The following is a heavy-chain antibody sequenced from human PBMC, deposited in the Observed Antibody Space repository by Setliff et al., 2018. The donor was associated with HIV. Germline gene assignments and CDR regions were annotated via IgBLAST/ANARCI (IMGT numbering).Heavy chain of an antibody. V-gene: IGHV3-23*01. CDR2: ITDDGLST. J-gene: IGHJ5*02. Sequence: GGSLRLSCAASGFAFGGFAMSWIRQAPGKALEWVSSITDDGLSTFYAGSMRGRFTVSRDNSRNTLFLQMNSLGGEDTAFYYCALGGLSSGWGVSWGQGTLVTVSS. CDR3: ALGGLSSGWGVS. CDR1: GFAFGGFA. D-gene: IGHD6-19*01.